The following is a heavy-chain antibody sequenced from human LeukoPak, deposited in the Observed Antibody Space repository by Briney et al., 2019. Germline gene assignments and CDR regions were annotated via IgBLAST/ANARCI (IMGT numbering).Heavy chain of an antibody. V-gene: IGHV4-38-2*01. D-gene: IGHD3-22*01. Sequence: SETLSLTCGVTGYSVSSDYYWGWIRQPPGKGLEWIGSIYHSGSTYFNPSLRSRVTISVDTSKNQFSLKLRSVTAADTAVYFCARNYHDTKIPWDWGQGTLVTVSS. J-gene: IGHJ4*02. CDR3: ARNYHDTKIPWD. CDR2: IYHSGST. CDR1: GYSVSSDYY.